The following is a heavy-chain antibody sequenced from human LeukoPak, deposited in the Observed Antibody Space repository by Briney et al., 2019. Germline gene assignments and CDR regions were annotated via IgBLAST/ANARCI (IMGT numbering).Heavy chain of an antibody. CDR1: GFTFSSYT. V-gene: IGHV3-48*01. D-gene: IGHD6-13*01. CDR3: AREGPSSWYGGGWFDP. Sequence: GGSLRLSCAASGFTFSSYTMNWVRQAPGKGLEWVSYISSSSSTIYYADSVKGRFTISRDNAKNSLYLQMNSLRAEDTAVYYCAREGPSSWYGGGWFDPWGQGTLVTVSS. CDR2: ISSSSSTI. J-gene: IGHJ5*02.